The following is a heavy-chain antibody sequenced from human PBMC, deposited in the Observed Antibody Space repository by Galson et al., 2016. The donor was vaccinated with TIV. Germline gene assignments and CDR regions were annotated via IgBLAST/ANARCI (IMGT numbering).Heavy chain of an antibody. CDR2: TRTYNGDT. CDR1: GYNFAMHA. Sequence: SVKVSCKASGYNFAMHAISWVRQAPGEGLEWMAWTRTYNGDTRHAEKVQGRVTTTTDTSTGTAYMELRSLRSDDTAVYYCARDRNSVSAVVLEDDAFDIWGQGTLVTFSS. J-gene: IGHJ3*02. CDR3: ARDRNSVSAVVLEDDAFDI. D-gene: IGHD3-3*01. V-gene: IGHV1-18*01.